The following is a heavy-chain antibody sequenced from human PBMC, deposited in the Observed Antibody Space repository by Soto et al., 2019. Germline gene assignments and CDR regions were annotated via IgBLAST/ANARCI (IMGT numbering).Heavy chain of an antibody. CDR3: EKGGRQWLFTSDFNY. J-gene: IGHJ4*01. V-gene: IGHV3-30*18. Sequence: VQLVESGGGVVQPGRSLRLSCAASGFTFSDYAMHWVRKAPGKGLEWVAVVSHDGRNTHYADSVKGRFTISRDSSKNKVSLEMTSLRSEDTAVYYCEKGGRQWLFTSDFNYWCHGALVTVSS. CDR2: VSHDGRNT. D-gene: IGHD6-19*01. CDR1: GFTFSDYA.